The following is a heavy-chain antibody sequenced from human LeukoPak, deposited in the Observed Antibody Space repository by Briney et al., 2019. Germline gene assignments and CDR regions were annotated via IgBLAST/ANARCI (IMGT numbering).Heavy chain of an antibody. D-gene: IGHD4-17*01. CDR2: IKRDGSRT. CDR3: ARDPSYGGADFAQ. J-gene: IGHJ4*02. Sequence: VGSLRLSRAPPGFTFSNSWMHWVRHAPGKGLGWVSRIKRDGSRTTYADSVKGRFTMSRDNAQNMVYLEMNSVRAEDTAVYYCARDPSYGGADFAQWGQGTLVTVCS. CDR1: GFTFSNSW. V-gene: IGHV3-74*01.